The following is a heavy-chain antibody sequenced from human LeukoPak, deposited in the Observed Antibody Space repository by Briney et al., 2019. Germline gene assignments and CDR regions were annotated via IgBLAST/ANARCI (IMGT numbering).Heavy chain of an antibody. CDR2: INPKNGGT. CDR3: ARDNPSLLWFGELSLANWFDP. Sequence: ASVKVSCKASGYTFTDYYIHWVRQAPGQGLEWMGWINPKNGGTNYAQKFQGRVTMTRDTSIYTAYMELNSLRSDDTAVYYCARDNPSLLWFGELSLANWFDPWGQGTLVTVSS. J-gene: IGHJ5*02. CDR1: GYTFTDYY. V-gene: IGHV1-2*02. D-gene: IGHD3-10*01.